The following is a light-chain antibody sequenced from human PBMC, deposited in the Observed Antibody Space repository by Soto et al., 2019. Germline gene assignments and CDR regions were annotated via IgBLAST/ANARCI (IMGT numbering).Light chain of an antibody. Sequence: DIPMTQSPSSLSASVGDRVTITCRASQSISSYLNWYQQKPGKAPKLLIYAASSLQSGVPSRFSGSGSGTDFTLTISSLQPEDFATYYCQQSYSTPRGYTFGQGTKLEIK. CDR2: AAS. V-gene: IGKV1-39*01. CDR1: QSISSY. J-gene: IGKJ2*01. CDR3: QQSYSTPRGYT.